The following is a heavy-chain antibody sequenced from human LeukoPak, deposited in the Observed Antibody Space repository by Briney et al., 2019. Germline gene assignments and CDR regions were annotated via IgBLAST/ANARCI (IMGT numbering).Heavy chain of an antibody. Sequence: GGFLRLSCAASGFTISSYWMSWVRQAPGKGLEWVANIKEDGSEKYYVDSVKGRFTISRDNAKNSLYLQMNSLRAEDTAVYYCARVVSGYDSSGYYGYYYGMDVWGQGTTVTVSS. D-gene: IGHD3-22*01. CDR3: ARVVSGYDSSGYYGYYYGMDV. CDR2: IKEDGSEK. CDR1: GFTISSYW. J-gene: IGHJ6*02. V-gene: IGHV3-7*01.